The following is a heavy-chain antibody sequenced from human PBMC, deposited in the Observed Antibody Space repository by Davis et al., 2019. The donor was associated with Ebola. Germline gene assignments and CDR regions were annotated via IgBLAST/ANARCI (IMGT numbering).Heavy chain of an antibody. Sequence: GESLKISCADSVITFSSYAMTWVRQAPGKGLEWVSAISGSGGTTYYAGSVKGRFTVSRDNSKKAMYLQMNSLRAEDTAVYYCARIGLSFGVVKYHYGMDVWGKGTTVTVSS. CDR3: ARIGLSFGVVKYHYGMDV. D-gene: IGHD3-3*01. V-gene: IGHV3-23*01. J-gene: IGHJ6*04. CDR1: VITFSSYA. CDR2: ISGSGGTT.